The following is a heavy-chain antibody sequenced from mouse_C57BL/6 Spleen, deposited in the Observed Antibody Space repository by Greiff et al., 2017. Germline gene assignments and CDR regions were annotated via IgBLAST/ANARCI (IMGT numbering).Heavy chain of an antibody. D-gene: IGHD1-1*01. CDR1: GYTFTSYW. CDR2: INPGSGST. CDR3: ARDYYGSRYYFDY. V-gene: IGHV1-55*01. J-gene: IGHJ2*01. Sequence: QVQLQQPGAELVKPGASVTMSCKASGYTFTSYWITWVKQRPGQGLEWIGDINPGSGSTNYNEKFKSKATLTVDTSSSTAYMQLSSLTSEDSAVYYCARDYYGSRYYFDYWGQGTTLTVSA.